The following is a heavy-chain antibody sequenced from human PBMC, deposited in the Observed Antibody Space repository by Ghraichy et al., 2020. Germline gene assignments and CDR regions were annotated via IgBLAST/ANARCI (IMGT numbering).Heavy chain of an antibody. CDR1: GFTFSSYW. J-gene: IGHJ3*02. CDR3: ARHRWGCGGDCYGAFDI. D-gene: IGHD2-21*01. V-gene: IGHV3-7*01. Sequence: GESLNISCAASGFTFSSYWMSWVRQAPGKGLEWVANIKQDGSEKYYVDSVKGRFTISRDNAKNSLYLQMNSLRAEDTAVYYCARHRWGCGGDCYGAFDIWGQGTMVTVSS. CDR2: IKQDGSEK.